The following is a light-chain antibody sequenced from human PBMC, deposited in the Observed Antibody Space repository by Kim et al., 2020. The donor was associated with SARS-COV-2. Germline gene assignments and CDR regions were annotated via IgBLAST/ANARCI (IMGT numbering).Light chain of an antibody. CDR1: SSDVGGYNY. V-gene: IGLV2-14*03. CDR2: DVN. Sequence: QSALTQPASVSGSPGQSITISCTGTSSDVGGYNYDAWYQQHPGKAPRLMIYDVNYRSSGVSNRFSGSKSGNTASLTISGLQAEDEADYYCSSYTTSKTLIFGGGTQLTVL. CDR3: SSYTTSKTLI. J-gene: IGLJ2*01.